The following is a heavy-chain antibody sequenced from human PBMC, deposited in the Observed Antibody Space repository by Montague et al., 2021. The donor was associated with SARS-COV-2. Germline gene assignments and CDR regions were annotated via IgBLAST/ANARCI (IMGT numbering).Heavy chain of an antibody. Sequence: SLRLSCAASGFTFSSYGMHWVRQAPGKGLEWVAVIWYDGSNENYRDSVKGRFTISRDNSKNTLYLQMNSLRAEDTAVYYCARDSGYSYGSLPYWFFVLWGRGTLVSVSS. J-gene: IGHJ2*01. CDR1: GFTFSSYG. CDR2: IWYDGSNE. CDR3: ARDSGYSYGSLPYWFFVL. D-gene: IGHD5-18*01. V-gene: IGHV3-33*01.